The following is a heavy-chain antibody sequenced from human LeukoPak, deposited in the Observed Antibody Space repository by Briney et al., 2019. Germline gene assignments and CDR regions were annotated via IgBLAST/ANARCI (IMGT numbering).Heavy chain of an antibody. J-gene: IGHJ4*02. D-gene: IGHD3-3*01. CDR3: ARGEWLLPDY. CDR2: ISWNSGSI. Sequence: PGGSLRLSCAASGFTFDDYAMHWVRQAPGKGLEWVSGISWNSGSIGYADSVKGRFTISRDNAKNTLYLQMNSLRAEDTAVYYCARGEWLLPDYWGQGTLVTVSS. CDR1: GFTFDDYA. V-gene: IGHV3-9*01.